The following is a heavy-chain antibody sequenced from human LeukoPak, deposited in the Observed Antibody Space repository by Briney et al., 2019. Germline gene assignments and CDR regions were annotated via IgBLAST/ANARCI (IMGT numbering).Heavy chain of an antibody. CDR2: ISSSGSTI. D-gene: IGHD3-16*01. CDR1: GLTFSDYY. J-gene: IGHJ6*02. Sequence: GGSLRLSCAASGLTFSDYYMSWIRQAPGKGLEWVSYISSSGSTIYYADSVKGRFTISRDNAKNSLYLQMNSLRAEDTAVYYCARAHRVLGDYYYGMDVWGQGTTVTVSS. CDR3: ARAHRVLGDYYYGMDV. V-gene: IGHV3-11*04.